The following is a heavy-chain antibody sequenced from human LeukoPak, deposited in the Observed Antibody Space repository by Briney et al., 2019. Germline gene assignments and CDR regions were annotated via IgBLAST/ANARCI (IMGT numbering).Heavy chain of an antibody. CDR1: GFTFSSYA. CDR2: ISGSGGST. CDR3: AKGSLRTTPTTEYFDY. D-gene: IGHD4-11*01. Sequence: GGSLRLSCAASGFTFSSYAMSWVRQAPGKGLEWVSAISGSGGSTYYADSVKGRFTISRDNAKTSLYLQMNSLRAEDTAVYYCAKGSLRTTPTTEYFDYWGQGTLVTVSS. J-gene: IGHJ4*02. V-gene: IGHV3-23*01.